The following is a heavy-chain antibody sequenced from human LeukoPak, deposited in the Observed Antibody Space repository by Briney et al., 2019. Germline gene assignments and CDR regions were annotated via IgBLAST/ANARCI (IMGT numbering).Heavy chain of an antibody. J-gene: IGHJ4*02. Sequence: GGSLRLSCAASGFTFSIYAMSWVRQAPGKGLEWVSDISKNGNAYYADSVKGRFAVSRDNSKNTVHLQMNSLRAEDTAVYFCAKPFSIGGDWGQGTLVTVSS. V-gene: IGHV3-23*01. CDR2: ISKNGNA. D-gene: IGHD2-21*01. CDR3: AKPFSIGGD. CDR1: GFTFSIYA.